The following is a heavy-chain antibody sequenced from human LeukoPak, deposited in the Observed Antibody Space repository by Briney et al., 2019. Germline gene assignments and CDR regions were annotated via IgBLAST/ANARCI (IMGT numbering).Heavy chain of an antibody. CDR1: GLTFSNYD. D-gene: IGHD3-10*01. CDR3: AMSYNNPTVAIRVRGVIPYFDS. V-gene: IGHV3-23*01. Sequence: GGSLRLSCAASGLTFSNYDMNCVRQAPGKGLEWVSSVSGSGDDTYYADSVKGRFIISRDNSKTTMYLQMNSLRADDTAVYYCAMSYNNPTVAIRVRGVIPYFDSWGQGSLVTVSS. CDR2: VSGSGDDT. J-gene: IGHJ4*02.